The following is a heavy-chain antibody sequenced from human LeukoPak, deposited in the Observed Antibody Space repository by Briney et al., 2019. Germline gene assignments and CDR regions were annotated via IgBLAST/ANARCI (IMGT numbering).Heavy chain of an antibody. Sequence: GGTLRLSCAASGFTFSSYGMSWVRQAPGKGLEWVSAISGSGGSTYYADSVKGRFTISRDNSKNTLYLQMNSLRAEDTAVYYCAKDSGGKRGDQTDYWGQGTLVTVSS. CDR1: GFTFSSYG. CDR2: ISGSGGST. CDR3: AKDSGGKRGDQTDY. D-gene: IGHD4-23*01. V-gene: IGHV3-23*01. J-gene: IGHJ4*02.